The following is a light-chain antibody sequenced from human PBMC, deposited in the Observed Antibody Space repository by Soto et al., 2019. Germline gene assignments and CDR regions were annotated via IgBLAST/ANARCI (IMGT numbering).Light chain of an antibody. J-gene: IGLJ1*01. CDR3: SSYTSSSTL. CDR2: AVT. Sequence: QSLLNQPSSVSGSPGQSITISCTGTISDVGGYNYVSWYQQHPGKAPKLMIYAVTDRPSGVSSRFSGSKSGNTASLTISGLQAEDEADYYCSSYTSSSTLFGTGTKVTVL. CDR1: ISDVGGYNY. V-gene: IGLV2-14*01.